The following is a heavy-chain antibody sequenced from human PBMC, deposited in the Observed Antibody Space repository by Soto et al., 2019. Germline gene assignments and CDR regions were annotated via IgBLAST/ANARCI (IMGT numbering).Heavy chain of an antibody. CDR2: ISSSSSTI. D-gene: IGHD2-15*01. CDR3: ARFHLGYCSGGSCFDDAFDI. J-gene: IGHJ3*02. V-gene: IGHV3-48*02. Sequence: GGSLRLSCAASGFTFSSYSMNWVRQAPGKGLEWVSYISSSSSTIYYADSVKGRFTISRDNAKNSLYLQMNSLRDEDTAVYYCARFHLGYCSGGSCFDDAFDIWGQGTMVTVSS. CDR1: GFTFSSYS.